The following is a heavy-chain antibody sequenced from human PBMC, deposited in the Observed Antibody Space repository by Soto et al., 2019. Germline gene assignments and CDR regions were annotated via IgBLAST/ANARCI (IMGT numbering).Heavy chain of an antibody. D-gene: IGHD6-13*01. CDR2: ISAYNGNT. J-gene: IGHJ4*02. V-gene: IGHV1-18*01. CDR1: GYTFTSYG. Sequence: QVQLVQSGAEVQKPGASVKVSCKASGYTFTSYGIIWVRQAPGQGLEWMGWISAYNGNTNYVQKLQGRVTMTPDTSASTAYMELRSLRSDDTAVYYCARDLAAGNCDYWGQGPLVTVST. CDR3: ARDLAAGNCDY.